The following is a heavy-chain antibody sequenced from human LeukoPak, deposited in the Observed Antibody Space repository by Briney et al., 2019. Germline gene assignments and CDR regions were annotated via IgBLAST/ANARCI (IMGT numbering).Heavy chain of an antibody. CDR3: AKALGYDLYYFDY. D-gene: IGHD5-12*01. CDR1: GFTFGSYA. J-gene: IGHJ4*02. Sequence: GGSLRLSCAASGFTFGSYAMHWVRQAPGKGLEWVAVISYDGSNKYYADSVKGRFTISRDNSKNTLYLQMNGLRAEDTAVYYCAKALGYDLYYFDYWGQGTLVTVSS. V-gene: IGHV3-30-3*01. CDR2: ISYDGSNK.